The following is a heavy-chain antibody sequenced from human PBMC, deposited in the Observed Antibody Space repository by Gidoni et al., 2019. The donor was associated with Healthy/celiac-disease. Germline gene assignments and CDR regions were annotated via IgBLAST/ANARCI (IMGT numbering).Heavy chain of an antibody. Sequence: QLQLQESGPGLVKPSETLSLTCTVSGGSISSSSYYWGWIRQPPGKGLEWIGSIYYSGSTYYNPSLKSRVTISVDTSKNQFSLKLSSVTAADTAVYYCARDLGIAARPLDYWGQGTLVTVSS. CDR1: GGSISSSSYY. V-gene: IGHV4-39*01. D-gene: IGHD6-6*01. CDR2: IYYSGST. CDR3: ARDLGIAARPLDY. J-gene: IGHJ4*02.